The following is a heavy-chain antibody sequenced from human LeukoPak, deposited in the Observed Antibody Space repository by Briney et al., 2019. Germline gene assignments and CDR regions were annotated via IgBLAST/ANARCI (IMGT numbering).Heavy chain of an antibody. V-gene: IGHV4-59*11. CDR3: ARARRYSGYDLGPFDY. J-gene: IGHJ4*02. CDR2: IYYSGST. D-gene: IGHD5-12*01. CDR1: GGSISSHY. Sequence: SETLSLTCTVSGGSISSHYWSWIRQPPGKGLEWIGYIYYSGSTNYNPSLKSRVTISVDTSKHQFSLKLSSVTAADTAVYYCARARRYSGYDLGPFDYWGQGTLVTVSS.